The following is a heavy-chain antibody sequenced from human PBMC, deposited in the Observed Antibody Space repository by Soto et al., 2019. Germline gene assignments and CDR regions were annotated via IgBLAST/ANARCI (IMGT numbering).Heavy chain of an antibody. CDR2: IYYSGST. J-gene: IGHJ4*02. CDR3: AREGGIVGATTVDY. D-gene: IGHD1-26*01. Sequence: SETLSLTCTVSGGSIISGDYYWSWIRQPPGKGLEWIGYIYYSGSTYYNPSLKSRVTISVDTSKNQFSLKLSSVTAADTAVYYCAREGGIVGATTVDYWGQGTLVTVSS. CDR1: GGSIISGDYY. V-gene: IGHV4-30-4*08.